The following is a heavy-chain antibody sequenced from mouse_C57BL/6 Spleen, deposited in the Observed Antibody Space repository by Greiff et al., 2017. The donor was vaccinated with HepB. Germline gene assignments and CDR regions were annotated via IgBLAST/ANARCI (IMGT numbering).Heavy chain of an antibody. D-gene: IGHD2-2*01. Sequence: QSCKASGYTFTSYWMHCVKQRPGRGLEWIGRIDPNSGGTKYNEKFKSKATLTVDKPSSTAYMQLSSLTSEDSAVYYCARGYPSYWYFDVWGTGTTVTVSS. CDR2: IDPNSGGT. CDR1: GYTFTSYW. CDR3: ARGYPSYWYFDV. V-gene: IGHV1-72*01. J-gene: IGHJ1*03.